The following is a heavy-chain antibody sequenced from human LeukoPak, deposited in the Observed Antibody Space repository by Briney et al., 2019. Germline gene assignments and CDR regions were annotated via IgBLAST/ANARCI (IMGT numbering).Heavy chain of an antibody. CDR3: ARDGDYDILTGNA. CDR2: ISSSSSYI. CDR1: GFTFSSYS. V-gene: IGHV3-21*01. D-gene: IGHD3-9*01. J-gene: IGHJ5*02. Sequence: PGGSLRLSCAASGFTFSSYSMNWVRQAPGKGLEWVSSISSSSSYIYYADSVKGRFTISRDNAKNSLYLQMNSLRAEDTAVYYCARDGDYDILTGNAWGQGTLVTVSS.